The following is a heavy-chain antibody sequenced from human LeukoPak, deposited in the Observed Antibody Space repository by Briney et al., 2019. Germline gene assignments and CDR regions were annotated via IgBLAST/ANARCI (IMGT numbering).Heavy chain of an antibody. Sequence: GGSLRLSCAASGFTLSTYAMSWVRQAPGNGLEWVSGISGSGGSAYYADSVKGRFTISRDNSKNTLYLQMNSLRAEDTAVYYCAKGPTYNYGLATRTAFDIWGQGTMVTVSS. V-gene: IGHV3-23*01. CDR2: ISGSGGSA. D-gene: IGHD3-10*01. CDR3: AKGPTYNYGLATRTAFDI. CDR1: GFTLSTYA. J-gene: IGHJ3*02.